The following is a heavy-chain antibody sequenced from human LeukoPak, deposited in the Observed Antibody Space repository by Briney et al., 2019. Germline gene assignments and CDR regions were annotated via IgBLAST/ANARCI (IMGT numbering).Heavy chain of an antibody. CDR1: GFTFSSYA. D-gene: IGHD6-19*01. Sequence: PGGSLRLSCAASGFTFSSYAMSWVRQAPGKGLEWVSAISGSGGSTYYADSVKGRFTTSRDNSKNTLYLQMNSLRAEDTAVYYCAKVVYSSGWSPYFDYWGQGTLVTVSS. CDR3: AKVVYSSGWSPYFDY. J-gene: IGHJ4*02. CDR2: ISGSGGST. V-gene: IGHV3-23*01.